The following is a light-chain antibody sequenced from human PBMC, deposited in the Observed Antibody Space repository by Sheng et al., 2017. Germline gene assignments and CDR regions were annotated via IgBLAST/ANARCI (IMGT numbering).Light chain of an antibody. CDR3: LQDFSYPLT. J-gene: IGKJ4*01. V-gene: IGKV1-5*01. Sequence: DIQMTQSPSTLSASVGDRVTITCRASQSTNSWLAWYQQKPGKAPKLLIYEASTLQSGVPSRFSGSGSGTDFTLTITDLQPEDVATYYCLQDFSYPLTFGGGTKVEI. CDR1: QSTNSW. CDR2: EAS.